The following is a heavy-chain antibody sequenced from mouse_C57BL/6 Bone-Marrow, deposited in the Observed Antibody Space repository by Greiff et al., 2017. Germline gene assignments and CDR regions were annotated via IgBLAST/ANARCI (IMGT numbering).Heavy chain of an antibody. Sequence: EVQLQESGGGLVKPGGSLKLSCAASGFTFSSYTMSWVRQTPEQRLEWVATISGGGGNTYYPDSVKGRFTFTRDNAKNTLYLQVSSLRSEDTALYYCARGYYYGSSLYFDYWGQGTTLTVSS. CDR1: GFTFSSYT. CDR2: ISGGGGNT. J-gene: IGHJ2*01. CDR3: ARGYYYGSSLYFDY. D-gene: IGHD1-1*01. V-gene: IGHV5-9*04.